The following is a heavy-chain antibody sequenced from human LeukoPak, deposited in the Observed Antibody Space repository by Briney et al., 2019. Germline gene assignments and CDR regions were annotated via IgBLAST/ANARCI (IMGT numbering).Heavy chain of an antibody. CDR2: INHSGST. CDR3: ARAEYSSSAGDY. J-gene: IGHJ4*02. CDR1: GGSFNGYY. D-gene: IGHD6-6*01. Sequence: SETLSLTCAVYGGSFNGYYWSWIRQPPGKGLEWIGEINHSGSTNYNPSLKSRVTISVDTSKNQFSLKLSSVTAADTAVYYCARAEYSSSAGDYWGQGTLVTVSS. V-gene: IGHV4-34*01.